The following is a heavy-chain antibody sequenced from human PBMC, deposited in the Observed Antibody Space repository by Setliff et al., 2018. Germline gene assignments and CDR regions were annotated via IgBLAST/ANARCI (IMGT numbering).Heavy chain of an antibody. Sequence: PSETLSLTCTVSGGSVCNSGFFWGWLRQAPGKGLEWIGNIYDSGSSNYNASLKSRLIITRDTSKNQISLKLTSVTAADTAVYYCGRGFSRIEGWGNWFDPWGQGILVTVS. J-gene: IGHJ5*02. CDR3: GRGFSRIEGWGNWFDP. CDR1: GGSVCNSGFF. CDR2: IYDSGSS. D-gene: IGHD2-15*01. V-gene: IGHV4-39*01.